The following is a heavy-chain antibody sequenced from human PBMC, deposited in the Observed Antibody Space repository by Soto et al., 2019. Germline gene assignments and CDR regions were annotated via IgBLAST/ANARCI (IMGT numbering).Heavy chain of an antibody. Sequence: GGSLRLSCAASGFTFSSYGMHWVRQAPGKGLEWVAVIWYDGSNKYYADSVKGRFTISRDNSKNTLYLQMNSLRAEDTAVYYCARDIIVVVPAADYYYYYGMDVWGQGTTVTVSS. CDR1: GFTFSSYG. V-gene: IGHV3-33*01. CDR2: IWYDGSNK. CDR3: ARDIIVVVPAADYYYYYGMDV. J-gene: IGHJ6*02. D-gene: IGHD2-2*01.